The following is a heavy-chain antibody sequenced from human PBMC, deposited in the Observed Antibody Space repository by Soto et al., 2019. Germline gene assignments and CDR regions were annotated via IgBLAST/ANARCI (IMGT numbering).Heavy chain of an antibody. CDR2: IIPIVTTP. CDR3: AGVCYTFWSRYHYYGMEG. Sequence: QVRLVQSGAEVKKPGSSVKVSCEASGGTFSSYAVTWVRQAPGQGLEWMGGIIPIVTTPNYAQKFQGRLTISADKSTSTSYMELSSLRSEDTGVYYCAGVCYTFWSRYHYYGMEGWGEGTTVIASS. D-gene: IGHD3-3*01. CDR1: GGTFSSYA. V-gene: IGHV1-69*06. J-gene: IGHJ6*04.